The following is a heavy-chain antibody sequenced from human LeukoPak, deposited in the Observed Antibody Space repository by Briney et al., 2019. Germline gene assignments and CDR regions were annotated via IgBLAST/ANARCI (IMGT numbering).Heavy chain of an antibody. CDR2: IYHSGST. Sequence: SETLSLTCTVSGDSISSYYWSWIRQPPGKGLEWIGYIYHSGSTNYNPSLKSRVTISLDTSKKHFSLKLSSVTAADTAVYYCARDYYDSINYYYYYMDVWGKGTTVTVSS. D-gene: IGHD3-22*01. V-gene: IGHV4-59*12. CDR1: GDSISSYY. J-gene: IGHJ6*03. CDR3: ARDYYDSINYYYYYMDV.